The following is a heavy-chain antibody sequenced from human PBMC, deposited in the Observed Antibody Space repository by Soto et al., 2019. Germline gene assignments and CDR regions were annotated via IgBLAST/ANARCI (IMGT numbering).Heavy chain of an antibody. D-gene: IGHD1-26*01. CDR1: GFTFSDYG. J-gene: IGHJ1*01. V-gene: IGHV3-48*02. CDR3: TRVSRTWEDVY. Sequence: EVQLVESGGGLAQPGGSLRLSCAASGFTFSDYGVTWVRQAPGKGLEWISYISSGRDTIYYADSVKGRFTISRDDAKETLFLHMNSLRDEDTAVYYCTRVSRTWEDVYWGRGTLVTVSS. CDR2: ISSGRDTI.